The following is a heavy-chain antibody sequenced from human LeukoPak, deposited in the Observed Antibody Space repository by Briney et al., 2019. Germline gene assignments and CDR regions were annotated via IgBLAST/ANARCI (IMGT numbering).Heavy chain of an antibody. Sequence: GGSLRLSCAASGFTFSSYSMNWARQAPGKGLEWVSSISSSSSYIYYADSVKGRFTISRDNAKNSLYLQMNSLRAEDTAVYYCARDTTMVRGVIAWFDPWGQGTLVTVSS. CDR2: ISSSSSYI. CDR1: GFTFSSYS. J-gene: IGHJ5*02. CDR3: ARDTTMVRGVIAWFDP. V-gene: IGHV3-21*01. D-gene: IGHD3-10*01.